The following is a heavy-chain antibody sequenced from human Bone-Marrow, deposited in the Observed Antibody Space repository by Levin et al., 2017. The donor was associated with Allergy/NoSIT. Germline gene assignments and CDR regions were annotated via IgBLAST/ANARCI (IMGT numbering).Heavy chain of an antibody. CDR1: GDSVSRGTYY. J-gene: IGHJ6*02. Sequence: SQTLSLTCTVSGDSVSRGTYYWSWIRQPPGKGLEWIGYVYYRGNTKYNPSLKRRVTISVDTSKNQFSLKLRSVTAAATSVYYCAREGNGDYYASSGYYYYGMDVWGQGTTVTVS. V-gene: IGHV4-61*01. D-gene: IGHD3-22*01. CDR3: AREGNGDYYASSGYYYYGMDV. CDR2: VYYRGNT.